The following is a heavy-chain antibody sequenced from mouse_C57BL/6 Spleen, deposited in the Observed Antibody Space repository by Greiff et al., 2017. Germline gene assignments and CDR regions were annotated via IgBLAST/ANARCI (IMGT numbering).Heavy chain of an antibody. D-gene: IGHD3-1*01. V-gene: IGHV5-4*01. CDR2: ISDGGSYT. Sequence: EVMLVESGGGLVKPGGSLKLSCAASGFTFSSYAMSWVRQTPEKRLEWVATISDGGSYTYYPDNVKGRFTISRDNAKNNLYLQMSHLKSEDTAMYYCARDRGTGFAYWGQRTLVTVSA. CDR3: ARDRGTGFAY. CDR1: GFTFSSYA. J-gene: IGHJ3*01.